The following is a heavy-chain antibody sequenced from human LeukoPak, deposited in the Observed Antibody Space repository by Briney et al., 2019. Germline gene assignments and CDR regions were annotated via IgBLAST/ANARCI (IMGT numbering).Heavy chain of an antibody. CDR1: GFTFSSYW. J-gene: IGHJ1*01. CDR2: ISSSSTYI. V-gene: IGHV3-21*01. CDR3: AREGEYFQH. Sequence: GGSLRLSCAASGFTFSSYWMHWVRQAPGKGLEWVSSISSSSTYIYYADSVKGRFTISRDNAKNSLYLQMNSLRAEDTAVYYCAREGEYFQHWGQGTLVTVSS.